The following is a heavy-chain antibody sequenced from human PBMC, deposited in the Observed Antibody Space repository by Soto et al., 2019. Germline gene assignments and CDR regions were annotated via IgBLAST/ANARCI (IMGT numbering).Heavy chain of an antibody. D-gene: IGHD6-19*01. CDR1: GGSVSSGGYF. J-gene: IGHJ4*02. V-gene: IGHV4-61*03. CDR3: ARAPYSSGWPDS. Sequence: SETLSLTCTVSGGSVSSGGYFWSWIRQPPGKGLEWIGYISYSGSTKYNPSLESRVTISVDTSNKNFSLKLASATAADTAVYYCARAPYSSGWPDSWGQGTLVTVSS. CDR2: ISYSGST.